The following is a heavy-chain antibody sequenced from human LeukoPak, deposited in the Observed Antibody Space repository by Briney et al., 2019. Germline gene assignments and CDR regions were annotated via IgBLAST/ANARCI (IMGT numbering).Heavy chain of an antibody. V-gene: IGHV4-31*03. Sequence: SQTLSLTCTVSGGSISSGGYYWSWIRQHPGKGLEWIGYIYYSGSTYYNPSLKSRVTISVDTSKNQFSLKLSSVTAADPAVYYCARDRATGDTFDWYFDLWGRGTLVTVSS. D-gene: IGHD7-27*01. J-gene: IGHJ2*01. CDR2: IYYSGST. CDR1: GGSISSGGYY. CDR3: ARDRATGDTFDWYFDL.